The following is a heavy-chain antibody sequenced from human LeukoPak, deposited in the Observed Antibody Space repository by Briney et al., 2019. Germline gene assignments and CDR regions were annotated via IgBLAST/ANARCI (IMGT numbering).Heavy chain of an antibody. CDR2: IIPIFGTA. D-gene: IGHD6-13*01. CDR3: ARGPYSSSWYTYYYYYMDV. CDR1: GGTFSSYA. J-gene: IGHJ6*03. V-gene: IGHV1-69*13. Sequence: SVRVSCKASGGTFSSYAISWVRQAPGQGLEWMGGIIPIFGTANYAQKFQGRVTITADESTSTAYMELRSLRSDDTAVYYCARGPYSSSWYTYYYYYMDVWGKGTTVTVSS.